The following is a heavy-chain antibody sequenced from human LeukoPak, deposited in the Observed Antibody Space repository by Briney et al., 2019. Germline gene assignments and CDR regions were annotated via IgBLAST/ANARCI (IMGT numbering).Heavy chain of an antibody. CDR2: ISGSGGST. Sequence: PGGSLRLSCAASGFTFSSYGMHWVRQAPGKGLEWVSAISGSGGSTYYADSVKGRFTISRDNSKNTLYLQMNSLRAEDTAVYYCAKDQGSGSYYMGVDYWGQGTLVTVSS. CDR1: GFTFSSYG. CDR3: AKDQGSGSYYMGVDY. D-gene: IGHD1-26*01. J-gene: IGHJ4*02. V-gene: IGHV3-23*01.